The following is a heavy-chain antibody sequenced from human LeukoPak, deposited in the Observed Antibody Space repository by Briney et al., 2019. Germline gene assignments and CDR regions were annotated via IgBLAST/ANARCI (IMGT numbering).Heavy chain of an antibody. CDR2: IYTSGST. CDR1: GGSISSGSYY. D-gene: IGHD6-13*01. Sequence: SQTLSLTCTVSGGSISSGSYYWSWIRQPAGKGLEWIGRIYTSGSTNYNPSLKSRVTISVDTSKNQFSLKLSSVTAADTAAYYCARDYSSSWYYFGSWGQGTLVTVSS. J-gene: IGHJ4*02. V-gene: IGHV4-61*02. CDR3: ARDYSSSWYYFGS.